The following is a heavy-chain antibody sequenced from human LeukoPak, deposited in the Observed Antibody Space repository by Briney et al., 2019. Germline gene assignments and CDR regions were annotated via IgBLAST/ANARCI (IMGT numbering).Heavy chain of an antibody. CDR2: INHNGNVN. V-gene: IGHV3-7*03. CDR1: GFTFSNYA. Sequence: PGGSLRLSCAASGFTFSNYAMHWVRQAPGKGLEWVASINHNGNVNYYVDSVKGRFTISRDNAKNSLYLQMSNLRAEDTAVYSCARGGGLDVWGQGATVTVSS. D-gene: IGHD3-16*01. CDR3: ARGGGLDV. J-gene: IGHJ6*02.